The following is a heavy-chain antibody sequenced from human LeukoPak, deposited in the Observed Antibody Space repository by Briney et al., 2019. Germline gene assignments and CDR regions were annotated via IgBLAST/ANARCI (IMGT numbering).Heavy chain of an antibody. CDR1: GGTFSSYA. CDR3: ARSSWSYFAKYSKYDFDY. J-gene: IGHJ4*02. V-gene: IGHV1-69*05. Sequence: SVKVSCKASGGTFSSYAISWVRQAPGQGLEWVGGIIPISGTANYAQKFQGRVTITTDESTSTAYMELSSLSSEDTAVYYCARSSWSYFAKYSKYDFDYWGQGTLVTVSS. CDR2: IIPISGTA. D-gene: IGHD1-26*01.